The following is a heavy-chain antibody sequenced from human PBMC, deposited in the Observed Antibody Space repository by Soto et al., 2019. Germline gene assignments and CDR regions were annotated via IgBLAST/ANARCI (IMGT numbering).Heavy chain of an antibody. J-gene: IGHJ6*02. CDR3: ARDPGEYQLLATERDYYYYYGMDV. CDR2: IYYSGST. CDR1: GGSISSYY. D-gene: IGHD2-2*01. V-gene: IGHV4-59*01. Sequence: PSETLSLTCTVSGGSISSYYWSWIRQPPGKGLEWIGYIYYSGSTNYNPSLKSRVTISVDTSKNQFSLKLSSVTAADTAVYYCARDPGEYQLLATERDYYYYYGMDVWGQGTTVTVSS.